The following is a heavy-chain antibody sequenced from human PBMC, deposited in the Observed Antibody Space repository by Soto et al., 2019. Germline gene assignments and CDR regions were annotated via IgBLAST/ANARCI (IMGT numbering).Heavy chain of an antibody. Sequence: QVPLQESGPGLVRPSQTLSLTCTVSGGSINSGDSYWNWIRQHPEKGLEWIGYINYRGSTFYNPSLKSRIIISVDTSKNQFSLKLSSVTAADTAVYYCARDAPGVAPYWGQGTLVTVSS. CDR2: INYRGST. V-gene: IGHV4-31*03. J-gene: IGHJ4*02. CDR3: ARDAPGVAPY. D-gene: IGHD2-15*01. CDR1: GGSINSGDSY.